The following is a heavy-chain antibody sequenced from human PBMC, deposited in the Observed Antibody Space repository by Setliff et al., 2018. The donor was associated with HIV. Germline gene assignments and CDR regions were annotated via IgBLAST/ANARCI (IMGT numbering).Heavy chain of an antibody. J-gene: IGHJ4*02. V-gene: IGHV3-9*03. Sequence: PGGSLRLSCAASGFTFNDFGMHWVRQAPGKGLEWVSGISWNGGSIGYADSVKGRFIISGDNGKNSLYLQMNSLRAEDMALYYCAKGEATLNTPLDYWGQGTLVTVSS. CDR1: GFTFNDFG. D-gene: IGHD1-26*01. CDR3: AKGEATLNTPLDY. CDR2: ISWNGGSI.